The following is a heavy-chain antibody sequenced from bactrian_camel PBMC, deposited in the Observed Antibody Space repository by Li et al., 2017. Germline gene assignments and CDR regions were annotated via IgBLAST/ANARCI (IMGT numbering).Heavy chain of an antibody. J-gene: IGHJ4*01. CDR3: AAGCWAPALVSRAYTY. V-gene: IGHV3S1*01. Sequence: HVQLVESGGGSALAGGSHRLSCAVSVSSANDYCLGWFRQAPGKEREGVASINDDGVPLYADSVKGRFTISKDSVLSLRMNSLKSEDTAMYYCAAGCWAPALVSRAYTYWGQGTQVTVS. CDR1: VSSANDYC. CDR2: INDDGVP. D-gene: IGHD5*01.